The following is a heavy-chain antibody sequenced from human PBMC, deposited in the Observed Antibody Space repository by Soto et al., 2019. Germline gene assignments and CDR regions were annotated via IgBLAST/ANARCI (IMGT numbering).Heavy chain of an antibody. CDR3: ARDLSYYDILTGYPAGWFDP. D-gene: IGHD3-9*01. V-gene: IGHV1-18*01. CDR1: GYTFTSYG. J-gene: IGHJ5*02. Sequence: QVQLVQSGAEVKKPGASVKVSCKASGYTFTSYGISWVRQAPGQGLEWMGWISAYNGNTNYAQKLQGRVTMTSDTSTSTAYMELRCMRSDDTAVDDCARDLSYYDILTGYPAGWFDPWGQGTLVTVSS. CDR2: ISAYNGNT.